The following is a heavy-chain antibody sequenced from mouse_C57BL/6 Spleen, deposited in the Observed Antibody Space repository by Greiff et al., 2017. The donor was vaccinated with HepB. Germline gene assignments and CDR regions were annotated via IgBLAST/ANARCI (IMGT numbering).Heavy chain of an antibody. V-gene: IGHV1-47*01. J-gene: IGHJ1*03. CDR1: GYTFTTYP. CDR3: ARGTDYDRDWYFDV. CDR2: FHPYNDDT. Sequence: VQLQESGAELVKPGASVKMSCKASGYTFTTYPIEWMKQNHGKSLEWIGNFHPYNDDTKYNEKFKGKATLTVEKSSSTVYLELSRLTSDDSAVYYCARGTDYDRDWYFDVWGTGTTVTVSS. D-gene: IGHD2-4*01.